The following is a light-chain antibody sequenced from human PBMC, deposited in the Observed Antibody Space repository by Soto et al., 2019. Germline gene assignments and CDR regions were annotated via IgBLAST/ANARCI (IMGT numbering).Light chain of an antibody. Sequence: QAVLTQPPSVSAAPGQKVTLSCSGTSNIGNNYISWYQQLPGTAPKLLIYENNKRPSGIPDRFSGSKSGTSATLGITGLQTGDEAVYYCGSWDDSLNVGAFGGGTKLTV. CDR3: GSWDDSLNVGA. CDR1: SNIGNNY. J-gene: IGLJ2*01. CDR2: ENN. V-gene: IGLV1-51*01.